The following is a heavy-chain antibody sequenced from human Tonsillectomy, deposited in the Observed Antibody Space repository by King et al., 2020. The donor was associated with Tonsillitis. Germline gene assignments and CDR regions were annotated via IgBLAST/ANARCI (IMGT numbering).Heavy chain of an antibody. J-gene: IGHJ5*02. Sequence: LQLQESGSGLVKPSQTLSLSCTVSGGSISSGGYSWSWIRQPPGKGLEWIGYIYHSGSTYYNPSLKSRVTISVDRSKNQFSLKLSSVTAADTAVYYCASAKPCAMSPNNCFDPWGQGTLVTVSS. CDR3: ASAKPCAMSPNNCFDP. D-gene: IGHD2-2*01. V-gene: IGHV4-30-2*01. CDR1: GGSISSGGYS. CDR2: IYHSGST.